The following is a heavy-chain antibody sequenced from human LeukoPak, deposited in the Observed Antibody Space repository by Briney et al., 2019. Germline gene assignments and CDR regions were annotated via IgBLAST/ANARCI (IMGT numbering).Heavy chain of an antibody. J-gene: IGHJ5*02. D-gene: IGHD3-10*01. Sequence: GESLKISCRFSGFDFTRDWIGWVRLMPGKGLEWMGIIFPDDSDTRYSPSFQGQVTISVDKSISTAYLQWSSLKASDTAMYYCARRGIGWFVPWGQGTLVTVSS. CDR1: GFDFTRDW. V-gene: IGHV5-51*01. CDR2: IFPDDSDT. CDR3: ARRGIGWFVP.